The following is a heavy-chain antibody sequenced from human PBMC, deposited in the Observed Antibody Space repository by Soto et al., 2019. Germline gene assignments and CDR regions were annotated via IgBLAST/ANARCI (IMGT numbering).Heavy chain of an antibody. J-gene: IGHJ4*02. CDR2: LWSNGIKT. D-gene: IGHD2-8*02. CDR3: ARDLHYWSLLIDH. CDR1: GFSLSSYG. Sequence: GGSLRLPCTASGFSLSSYGLHWVRQSPGKGLQWVAGLWSNGIKTSYTDSVKGRFTISRDTSKNMLYLQMNTLGAEDTAVYYCARDLHYWSLLIDHWGQGTLVTVSS. V-gene: IGHV3-33*01.